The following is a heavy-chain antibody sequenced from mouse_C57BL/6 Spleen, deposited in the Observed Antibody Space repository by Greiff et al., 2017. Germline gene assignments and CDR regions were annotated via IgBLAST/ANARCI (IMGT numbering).Heavy chain of an antibody. D-gene: IGHD1-1*01. J-gene: IGHJ2*01. CDR2: IDPSDSYT. V-gene: IGHV1-69*01. CDR3: ARSRYGSSPDY. Sequence: VQLQQPGAELVMPGASVKLSCKASGYTFTSYWMHWVKQRPGQGLEWIGEIDPSDSYTNYNQKFKGKSTLTVDKSSSTAYMQLSSLTSEDSAVYYCARSRYGSSPDYWGQGTTLTVSS. CDR1: GYTFTSYW.